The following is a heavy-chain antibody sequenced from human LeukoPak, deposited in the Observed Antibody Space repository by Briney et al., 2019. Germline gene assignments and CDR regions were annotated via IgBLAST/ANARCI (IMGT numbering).Heavy chain of an antibody. CDR1: GFTFSSYW. CDR3: AREAGGYCSGGSCYLAY. CDR2: INSDRSST. D-gene: IGHD2-15*01. J-gene: IGHJ4*02. V-gene: IGHV3-74*01. Sequence: GGSLRLSCAASGFTFSSYWMHWVRQAPGKGLVWVSRINSDRSSTSYADSVKGRFTISRDNAKNTLYLQMNSLRAEDTAVYYCAREAGGYCSGGSCYLAYWGQGTLVTVSS.